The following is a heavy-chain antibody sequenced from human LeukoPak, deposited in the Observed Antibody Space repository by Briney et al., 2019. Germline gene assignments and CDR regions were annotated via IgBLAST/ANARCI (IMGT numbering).Heavy chain of an antibody. V-gene: IGHV3-74*01. CDR3: ARDDPTVTAGPPVGS. Sequence: GGSLRLSCAASGFTFETYWMHWVRQAPGKGLEWVSCINGYGSITNYADSVKGRFTISRDNAKNTLYLQMNSLRVEDTAVYYCARDDPTVTAGPPVGSWGQGTLVTVSS. D-gene: IGHD4-17*01. CDR2: INGYGSIT. J-gene: IGHJ4*02. CDR1: GFTFETYW.